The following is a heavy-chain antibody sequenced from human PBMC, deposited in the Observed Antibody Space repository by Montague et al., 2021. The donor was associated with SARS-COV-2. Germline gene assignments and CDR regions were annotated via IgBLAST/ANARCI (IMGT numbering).Heavy chain of an antibody. CDR2: INHSGST. CDR3: ARGSWHIVVVTAIRDGYYGMDV. V-gene: IGHV4-34*01. Sequence: ETLSLTCAVYGGSFSGYYWSWIRQPPGKGLEWIGEINHSGSTNYNPSLKSRVAISVDTSKNQFSLKLSSVTAADTAVYYCARGSWHIVVVTAIRDGYYGMDVWGQGTTVTVSS. CDR1: GGSFSGYY. D-gene: IGHD2-21*02. J-gene: IGHJ6*02.